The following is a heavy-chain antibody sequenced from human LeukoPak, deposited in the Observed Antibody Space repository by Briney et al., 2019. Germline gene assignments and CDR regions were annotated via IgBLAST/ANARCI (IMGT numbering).Heavy chain of an antibody. J-gene: IGHJ4*02. CDR3: ARDLSGCSGGSCYFDY. CDR2: INPNSGGT. CDR1: GYTFTGYY. V-gene: IGHV1-2*02. Sequence: GASVKVSCKASGYTFTGYYMHWVRQAPGQGLEWIGWINPNSGGTNYAQKFQGRVTMTRDTSISTAYMELSRLRSDDTAVYYCARDLSGCSGGSCYFDYWGQGTLVTVSS. D-gene: IGHD2-15*01.